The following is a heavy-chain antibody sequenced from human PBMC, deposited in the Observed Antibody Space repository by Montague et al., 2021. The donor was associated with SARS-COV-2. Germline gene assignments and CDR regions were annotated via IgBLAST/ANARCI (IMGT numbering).Heavy chain of an antibody. D-gene: IGHD2-15*01. V-gene: IGHV3-48*03. Sequence: SLRLSCAASEFTFSSYEMNWVRQAPGKGLEWVSYISSSGSTIYYADSVKGRFTISRDNAKNSLYLQMNSLRAEDTAVYYCAATSGDIVVVVAAYYGMDVWGQGTTVTASS. CDR1: EFTFSSYE. CDR3: AATSGDIVVVVAAYYGMDV. J-gene: IGHJ6*02. CDR2: ISSSGSTI.